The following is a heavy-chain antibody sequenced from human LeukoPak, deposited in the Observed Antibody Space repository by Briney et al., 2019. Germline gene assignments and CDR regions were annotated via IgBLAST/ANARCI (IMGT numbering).Heavy chain of an antibody. CDR2: ISSSSSYI. V-gene: IGHV3-21*01. CDR3: ARDQPVDYDFWSGPYDY. J-gene: IGHJ4*02. Sequence: GGSLRLSCAASGFTFSSYSMNWVRQAPGKGLEWVSSISSSSSYIYYADSVKGRFAISRDNAKNSPYLQMNSLRAEDTAVYYCARDQPVDYDFWSGPYDYWGQGTLVTVSS. CDR1: GFTFSSYS. D-gene: IGHD3-3*01.